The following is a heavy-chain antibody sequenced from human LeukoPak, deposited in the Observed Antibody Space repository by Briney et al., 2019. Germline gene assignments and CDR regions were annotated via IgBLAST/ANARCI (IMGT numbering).Heavy chain of an antibody. Sequence: ASVKVSCKASGYTFTNYYMHWVRQAPGQGLEWMGLINPGGGNTNYAQNFQGRVTMTRDTSATTVYMELSSLRSEDTAIYYCARIRDGYNDAYDIWGQGTVVTVPS. J-gene: IGHJ3*02. CDR3: ARIRDGYNDAYDI. V-gene: IGHV1-46*01. CDR2: INPGGGNT. CDR1: GYTFTNYY. D-gene: IGHD5-24*01.